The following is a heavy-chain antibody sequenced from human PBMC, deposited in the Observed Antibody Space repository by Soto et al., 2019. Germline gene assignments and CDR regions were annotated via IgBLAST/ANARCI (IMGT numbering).Heavy chain of an antibody. Sequence: SETLSLTCTVSGGSISSSSYYWGWIRQPPGKGLEWIGSIYYSGSTYYNPSLKSRVTISVDTSKNQFSLKLSSVTAADTAVYYCARHKLYSNYVKGYYYMDVWGKGTTVTVSS. CDR2: IYYSGST. V-gene: IGHV4-39*01. CDR1: GGSISSSSYY. J-gene: IGHJ6*03. CDR3: ARHKLYSNYVKGYYYMDV. D-gene: IGHD4-4*01.